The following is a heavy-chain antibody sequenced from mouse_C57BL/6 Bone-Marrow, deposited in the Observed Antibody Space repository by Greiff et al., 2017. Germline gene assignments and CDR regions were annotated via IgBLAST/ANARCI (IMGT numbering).Heavy chain of an antibody. J-gene: IGHJ2*01. CDR3: ARHPLITTVVATPDY. D-gene: IGHD1-1*01. CDR1: GFTFSSYG. V-gene: IGHV5-6*01. CDR2: ISSGGSYT. Sequence: DVHLVESGGDLVKPGGSLKLSCAASGFTFSSYGMSWVRQTPDKRLEWVATISSGGSYTYYPDSVKGRFTISRDNAKNTLYLQMSSLKSEDTAMYYCARHPLITTVVATPDYWGQGTTRTVSS.